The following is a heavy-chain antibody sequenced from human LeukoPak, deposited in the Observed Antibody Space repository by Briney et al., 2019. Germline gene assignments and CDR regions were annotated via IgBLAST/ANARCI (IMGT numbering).Heavy chain of an antibody. CDR1: GFSFSDYD. CDR3: GRAFPPLRTASAGDL. J-gene: IGHJ4*02. CDR2: ISGRSSHV. Sequence: GGSLRLSCSASGFSFSDYDMNWFRQAPGKGLEWISSISGRSSHVYYGDSVKGRFPISRDNAMNSVFLQMNSLGVDDTAVYYCGRAFPPLRTASAGDLWGQGTLVTVSS. V-gene: IGHV3-21*01. D-gene: IGHD3-16*01.